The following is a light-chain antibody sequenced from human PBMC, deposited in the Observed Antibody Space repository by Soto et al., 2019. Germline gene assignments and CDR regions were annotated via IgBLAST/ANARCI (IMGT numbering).Light chain of an antibody. CDR1: QSVSNDF. J-gene: IGKJ1*01. Sequence: EIVLTQSPGILSLSPGERATLSCRASQSVSNDFLAWYQQKPGQAPRPLIYGASTRATDVPDRFSGSGSGADFTLTISRLEPEDFAVYYCQQYGSSPPRTFGQGTNVDIK. V-gene: IGKV3-20*01. CDR3: QQYGSSPPRT. CDR2: GAS.